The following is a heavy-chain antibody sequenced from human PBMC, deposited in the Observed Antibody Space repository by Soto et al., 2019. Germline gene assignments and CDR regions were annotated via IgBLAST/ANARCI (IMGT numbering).Heavy chain of an antibody. Sequence: ASVKVSCKASGCTFNSYDINWVRQAPGQGLEWMGGIIPIVETPKYAQKFQGRVTITADESTNTVYMELSSLRSEDTAMYYCARLSRPNYYDTSGFFQDNWFDPWGQGTLVNVS. CDR1: GCTFNSYD. J-gene: IGHJ5*02. V-gene: IGHV1-69*13. CDR2: IIPIVETP. CDR3: ARLSRPNYYDTSGFFQDNWFDP. D-gene: IGHD3-22*01.